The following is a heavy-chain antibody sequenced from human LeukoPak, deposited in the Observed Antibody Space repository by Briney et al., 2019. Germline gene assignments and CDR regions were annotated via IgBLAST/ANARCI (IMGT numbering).Heavy chain of an antibody. CDR1: GYTFTGYY. CDR3: ARGYGEGNFDY. J-gene: IGHJ4*02. V-gene: IGHV1-8*02. Sequence: GASVKVSCKASGYTFTGYYMHWVRQATGQGLEWMGWMNPNSGNTGYAQKFQGRVTMTRNTSISTAYMELSRLRSDDTAVYYCARGYGEGNFDYWGQGTLVTVSS. D-gene: IGHD3-10*01. CDR2: MNPNSGNT.